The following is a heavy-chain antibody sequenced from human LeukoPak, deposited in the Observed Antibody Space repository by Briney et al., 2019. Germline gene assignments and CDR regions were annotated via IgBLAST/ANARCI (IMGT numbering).Heavy chain of an antibody. J-gene: IGHJ4*02. Sequence: GESLRISCKGSGYNFLNYWIGWVRQMPGKGLEWMGIIYPGDSDTRYSPSFQGQVTLSADKSISTAYLQWSSLKASATAMYYCARPSRDNVAPGNYFDSWGQGTLVTVSS. V-gene: IGHV5-51*01. CDR3: ARPSRDNVAPGNYFDS. D-gene: IGHD1-14*01. CDR2: IYPGDSDT. CDR1: GYNFLNYW.